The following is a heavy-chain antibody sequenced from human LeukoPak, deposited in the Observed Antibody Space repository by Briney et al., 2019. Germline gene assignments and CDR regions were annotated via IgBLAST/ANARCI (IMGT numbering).Heavy chain of an antibody. Sequence: PGGSLRLSCAASGFTFSSYEMNWVRQAPGKGLEWVSAISGSGGSTYYADSVKGRFTISRDNSKSTLYLQMNSLRAEDTAVYYCAKGGMVRGVIIIDYYYYYMDVWGKGTTVTISS. CDR3: AKGGMVRGVIIIDYYYYYMDV. D-gene: IGHD3-10*01. V-gene: IGHV3-23*01. J-gene: IGHJ6*03. CDR1: GFTFSSYE. CDR2: ISGSGGST.